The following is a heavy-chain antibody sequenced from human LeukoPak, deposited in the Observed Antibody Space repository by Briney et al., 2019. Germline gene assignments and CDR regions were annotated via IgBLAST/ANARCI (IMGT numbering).Heavy chain of an antibody. Sequence: GGSLRLSCAASGFTFSSDGMSWVRQAPGKGLEWVSTISGSGDYTYYADSVKGRFTISRDNSKNTLYLQMNSLRAEDTAVYYCAKVTYGSGTYGAFDSWGQGTLVTVSS. CDR1: GFTFSSDG. J-gene: IGHJ4*02. CDR3: AKVTYGSGTYGAFDS. V-gene: IGHV3-23*01. D-gene: IGHD3-10*01. CDR2: ISGSGDYT.